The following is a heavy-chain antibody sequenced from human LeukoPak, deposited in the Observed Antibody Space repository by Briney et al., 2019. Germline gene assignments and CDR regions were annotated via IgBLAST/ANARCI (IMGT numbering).Heavy chain of an antibody. J-gene: IGHJ4*02. CDR1: GFSVNSNY. CDR3: AKYRSGLFDYYPDLDC. V-gene: IGHV3-66*01. D-gene: IGHD3-9*01. Sequence: GGSLRLSCAASGFSVNSNYMSWVRQAPGKGLEWVSIIYSGGSTYYADSVKGRFTISRDNSKNTLYPQMNSLRPEDTAVYYCAKYRSGLFDYYPDLDCWGQGTLVTVSS. CDR2: IYSGGST.